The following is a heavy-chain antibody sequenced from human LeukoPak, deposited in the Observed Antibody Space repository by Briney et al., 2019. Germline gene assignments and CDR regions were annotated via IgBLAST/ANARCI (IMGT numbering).Heavy chain of an antibody. D-gene: IGHD5-18*01. CDR3: ARYGYGRSYYFDS. V-gene: IGHV4-59*01. CDR1: GVSISRYY. Sequence: SQTLSLTCTVSGVSISRYYRSWIRQPPGKRLEWLGYIFYSGSTNYKPSLKSRVTISVDTPRNQFSLKLSSVTTGHTTVYHCARYGYGRSYYFDSWGQGTLVTVSS. J-gene: IGHJ4*02. CDR2: IFYSGST.